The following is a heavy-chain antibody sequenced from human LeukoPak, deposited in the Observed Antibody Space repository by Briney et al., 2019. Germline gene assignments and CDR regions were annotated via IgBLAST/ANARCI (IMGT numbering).Heavy chain of an antibody. J-gene: IGHJ4*02. V-gene: IGHV3-74*01. CDR3: AGGGSIAVAGY. D-gene: IGHD6-19*01. CDR1: GFTFSNYW. CDR2: INNDGSST. Sequence: GGSLRLSCAASGFTFSNYWMHWVHQAPGKGLVWVSRINNDGSSTNYADSVKGRFTISRDNAKNTLFLQMNSLRAEDTAVYYCAGGGSIAVAGYWGQGTLVTVSS.